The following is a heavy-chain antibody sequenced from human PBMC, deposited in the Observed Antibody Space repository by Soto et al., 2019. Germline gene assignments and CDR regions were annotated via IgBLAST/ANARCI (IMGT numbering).Heavy chain of an antibody. V-gene: IGHV4-59*01. Sequence: PSETLSLTCTVSGGSISSYYWSWIRQPPGKGLEWIGYIYYSGSTNYNPSLKSRVTISVDTSKNQFSLKLSSVTAADTAVYYCARDCSGGSCYSNDAFDIWGQGTIVTVSS. D-gene: IGHD2-15*01. CDR1: GGSISSYY. CDR2: IYYSGST. CDR3: ARDCSGGSCYSNDAFDI. J-gene: IGHJ3*02.